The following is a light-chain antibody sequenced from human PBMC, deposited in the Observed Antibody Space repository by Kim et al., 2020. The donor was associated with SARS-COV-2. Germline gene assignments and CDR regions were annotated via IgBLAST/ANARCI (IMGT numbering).Light chain of an antibody. Sequence: GQSVPISYTGTSNDVGGYNYVSWYHHHPGKAPKLMIFEVTKRPSGVPDRFSGSKSGNTASLTVSGLQADDEADYYCCSYAGSNSFVFGGGTKLTVL. J-gene: IGLJ3*02. CDR2: EVT. V-gene: IGLV2-8*01. CDR3: CSYAGSNSFV. CDR1: SNDVGGYNY.